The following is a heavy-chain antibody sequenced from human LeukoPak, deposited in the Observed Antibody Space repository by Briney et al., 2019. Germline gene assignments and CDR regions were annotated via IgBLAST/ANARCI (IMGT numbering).Heavy chain of an antibody. J-gene: IGHJ2*01. V-gene: IGHV4-39*01. D-gene: IGHD3-9*01. CDR1: SGSISSSTYY. CDR3: ARQLRERYPLGYFDL. CDR2: IYYSGGT. Sequence: PSETLSLTCTVSSGSISSSTYYWGWIRQAPGKGLEWIGNIYYSGGTYYNPSLKSRVTISVDTSKNHFSLKLSSVTAADTAVYYCARQLRERYPLGYFDLWGRGTLVTVSS.